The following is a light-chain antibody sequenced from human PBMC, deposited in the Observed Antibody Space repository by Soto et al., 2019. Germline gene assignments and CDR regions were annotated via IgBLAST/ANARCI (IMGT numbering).Light chain of an antibody. Sequence: DIQMTQSPSTLSASVGDRVTITCWASQSISNWLAWYQQKPGKAPKLLIYDASSLESGVPSRFSGSGSGTEFTLTISSLQPDDFATYYCQQYNNYPWTFGQGTKVEIK. CDR3: QQYNNYPWT. V-gene: IGKV1-5*01. CDR1: QSISNW. CDR2: DAS. J-gene: IGKJ1*01.